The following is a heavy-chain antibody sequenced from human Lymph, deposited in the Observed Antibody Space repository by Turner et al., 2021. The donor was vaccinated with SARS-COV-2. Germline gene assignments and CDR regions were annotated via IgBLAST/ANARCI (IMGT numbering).Heavy chain of an antibody. CDR2: ISGSGGST. CDR1: GFTFSSYA. Sequence: EVQLLESGGGLVQPGGSLRLSCAASGFTFSSYAMSWVRQAPGKGLEWVSAISGSGGSTYYADSVKGRFTISRDNSRNTLYLQMNSLRAEDTAVYYCANLYSSSAAGDPWGQGTLVTVSS. J-gene: IGHJ5*02. V-gene: IGHV3-23*01. CDR3: ANLYSSSAAGDP. D-gene: IGHD6-6*01.